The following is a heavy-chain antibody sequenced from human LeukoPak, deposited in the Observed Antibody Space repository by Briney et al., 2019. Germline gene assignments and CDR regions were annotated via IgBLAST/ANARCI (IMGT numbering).Heavy chain of an antibody. J-gene: IGHJ6*04. CDR2: IKSKTDGGTT. D-gene: IGHD1-1*01. Sequence: GGSLRLSCAASGFTFSNAWMTWVRQAPGKGLEWVGRIKSKTDGGTTEDAAPVKGRFTISRDESNNTLYLQMNSLQTEDTAVYYCATGTRMDVWGKGTTVTVSS. V-gene: IGHV3-15*01. CDR1: GFTFSNAW. CDR3: ATGTRMDV.